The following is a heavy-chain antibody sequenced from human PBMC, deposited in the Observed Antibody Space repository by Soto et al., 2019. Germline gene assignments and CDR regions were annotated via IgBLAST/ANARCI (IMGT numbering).Heavy chain of an antibody. V-gene: IGHV4-59*01. J-gene: IGHJ4*02. D-gene: IGHD5-18*01. Sequence: SETLSLTCTVSGGSISSFYWSWIRQPPGKGLEWIGSIYYSGSTNYNPSLRSRATISVDTPKNQFSLKLSSVTAADTAVYYCARDTAVTPFDYWGQGALVTVSS. CDR2: IYYSGST. CDR1: GGSISSFY. CDR3: ARDTAVTPFDY.